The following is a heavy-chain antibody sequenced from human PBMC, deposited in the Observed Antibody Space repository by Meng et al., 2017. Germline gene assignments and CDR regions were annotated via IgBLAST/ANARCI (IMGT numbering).Heavy chain of an antibody. D-gene: IGHD3-10*01. CDR2: IYYSGST. CDR3: ARSMVRGVIIYTRTYYFDY. CDR1: GGSVSSGSYY. V-gene: IGHV4-61*01. Sequence: QGESRESGPGLVGPSETLSLPCTVSGGSVSSGSYYWSWIRQPPGKGLEWIGYIYYSGSTNYNPSLKSRVTISVDTSKNQFSLKLSSVTAADTAVYYCARSMVRGVIIYTRTYYFDYWGQGTLVTVSS. J-gene: IGHJ4*02.